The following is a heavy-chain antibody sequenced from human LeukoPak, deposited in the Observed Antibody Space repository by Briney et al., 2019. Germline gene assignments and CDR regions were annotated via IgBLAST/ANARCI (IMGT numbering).Heavy chain of an antibody. J-gene: IGHJ4*02. CDR3: ARHFGYSSSWYAVRGVDY. D-gene: IGHD6-13*01. V-gene: IGHV4-39*01. CDR2: IYYSGST. CDR1: GGSISIISDY. Sequence: SETLSLTCTVNGGSISIISDYWGWIRQPPGKGLEWIGCIYYSGSTYYNPSLKSRVSISVDTYKNQFSLKLSSVTAADTAVYYCARHFGYSSSWYAVRGVDYWGQGTLVTVSS.